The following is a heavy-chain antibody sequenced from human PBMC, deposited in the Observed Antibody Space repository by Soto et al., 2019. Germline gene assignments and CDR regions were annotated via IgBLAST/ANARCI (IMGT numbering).Heavy chain of an antibody. CDR3: ARDQAPYYYDSSCYYPPNAAFDF. Sequence: GGSLRLSCAASGFTFSSYAMHWVRQAPGKGLEWVAVISYDGSNKYYADSVKGRFTISRDNSKNTLYLQMNSLRAEDTAVYYCARDQAPYYYDSSCYYPPNAAFDFCGQGTMVTGS. CDR1: GFTFSSYA. V-gene: IGHV3-30-3*01. J-gene: IGHJ3*01. D-gene: IGHD3-22*01. CDR2: ISYDGSNK.